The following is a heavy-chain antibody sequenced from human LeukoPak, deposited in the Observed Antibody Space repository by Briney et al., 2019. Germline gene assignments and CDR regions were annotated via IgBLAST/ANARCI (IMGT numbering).Heavy chain of an antibody. CDR2: INPSGGST. V-gene: IGHV1-46*01. Sequence: APVKVSCKASGYAFTSYYMHWVRQAPGQGLEWMGIINPSGGSTSYAQKFQGRVTMTRDTSTSTVYMELSSLRSEDTAVYYCAAAGWFGELSDYWGQGTLVTVSS. D-gene: IGHD3-10*01. CDR1: GYAFTSYY. J-gene: IGHJ4*02. CDR3: AAAGWFGELSDY.